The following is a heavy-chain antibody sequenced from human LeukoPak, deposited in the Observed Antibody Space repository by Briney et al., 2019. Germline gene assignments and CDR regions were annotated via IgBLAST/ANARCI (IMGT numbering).Heavy chain of an antibody. D-gene: IGHD4-17*01. CDR2: ISSSSSYI. V-gene: IGHV3-21*01. J-gene: IGHJ4*02. Sequence: GVSLRLYCAASGFTFRSYSMNWVRQARGKGLEWVSSISSSSSYIYYADSVKGRFTISRDNAKNSLYLQMNSLRAEDTAVYYCARDGDGDYVSDYWGQGTLVTVSS. CDR1: GFTFRSYS. CDR3: ARDGDGDYVSDY.